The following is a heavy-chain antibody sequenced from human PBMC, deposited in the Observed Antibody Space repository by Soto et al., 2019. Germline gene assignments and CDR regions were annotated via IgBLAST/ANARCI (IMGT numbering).Heavy chain of an antibody. D-gene: IGHD2-15*01. CDR3: ARGYCSGGTCYFGGFDY. Sequence: SETLSLTCTVSGGSISSYYWSWIRQPPGKGLEWIGYIYYSGSTNYNPSLKSRVTISVDTSKNQFSLKLSSVTAADTAVYYCARGYCSGGTCYFGGFDYWGQGTLVTVSS. V-gene: IGHV4-59*01. CDR2: IYYSGST. J-gene: IGHJ4*02. CDR1: GGSISSYY.